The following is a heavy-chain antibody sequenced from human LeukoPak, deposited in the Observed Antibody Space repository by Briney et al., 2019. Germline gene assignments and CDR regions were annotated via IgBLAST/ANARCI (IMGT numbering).Heavy chain of an antibody. V-gene: IGHV4-39*01. Sequence: PSETLSLTCSVSGGSISGSSYYWGWIRQPPGKGLEWIGNIYYRGSTYYNPSLKSRVIMSIDTSKNQFSLKVNSVTATHTAVSYCAKAVWSRLAAGLDSWGQGTLVTVSS. CDR3: AKAVWSRLAAGLDS. CDR2: IYYRGST. CDR1: GGSISGSSYY. J-gene: IGHJ4*02. D-gene: IGHD2-21*02.